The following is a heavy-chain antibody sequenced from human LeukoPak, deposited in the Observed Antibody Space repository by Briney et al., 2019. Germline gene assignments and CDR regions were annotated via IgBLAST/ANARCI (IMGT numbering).Heavy chain of an antibody. CDR2: TSAHNGDT. J-gene: IGHJ6*02. CDR3: ASSGGIVAMVGGYYYGMDV. D-gene: IGHD5-12*01. CDR1: GYTLPTYG. V-gene: IGHV1-18*01. Sequence: ASVKVSCKASGYTLPTYGITWVRQAPGHGLEWMGWTSAHNGDTDYAQNLQGRVTMTTDTSTRTAYMELRSLTSDDTAVYYRASSGGIVAMVGGYYYGMDVWGQGTTVTVSS.